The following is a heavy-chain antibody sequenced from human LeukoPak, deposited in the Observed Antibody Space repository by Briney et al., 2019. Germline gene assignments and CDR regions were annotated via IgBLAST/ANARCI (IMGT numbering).Heavy chain of an antibody. V-gene: IGHV3-48*03. CDR2: ISSSGSTI. CDR3: ARDGGLTTPDYWYFDL. Sequence: AEGSLRLSCAASGFTFSSYEMNWVRQAPGKGLEWVSYISSSGSTIYYADSVKGRFTISRDNAKNSLYLQMNSLRAEDTAVYYCARDGGLTTPDYWYFDLWGRGTLVTVSS. J-gene: IGHJ2*01. D-gene: IGHD3-3*01. CDR1: GFTFSSYE.